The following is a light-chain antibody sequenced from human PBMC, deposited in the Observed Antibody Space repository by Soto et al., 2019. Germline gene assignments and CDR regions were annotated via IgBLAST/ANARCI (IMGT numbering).Light chain of an antibody. J-gene: IGLJ1*01. CDR3: SSYTSSSTYV. Sequence: QSGLTQPASVSGSPGQSITISCTGTSSDVGGYNYVSWYQQHPGKAPKLMIYEVSNRPPGVSNRFSGSKSGNTASLTISGLQAEDEADYYCSSYTSSSTYVFGTGTKV. CDR1: SSDVGGYNY. V-gene: IGLV2-14*01. CDR2: EVS.